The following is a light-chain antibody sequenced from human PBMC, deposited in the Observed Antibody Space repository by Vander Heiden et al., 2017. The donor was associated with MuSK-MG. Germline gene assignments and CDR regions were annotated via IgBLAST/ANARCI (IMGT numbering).Light chain of an antibody. Sequence: IQMTQSPSSLSASIGDRVTITCRASQSIGTYLNWYQHTLGKAPKLLIFAASNLQSGVPSRFSGSGSGTDFTLTISSLQPEDFATDFCQQSYSNPKTFGQGTKVEIK. CDR2: AAS. CDR1: QSIGTY. J-gene: IGKJ1*01. V-gene: IGKV1-39*01. CDR3: QQSYSNPKT.